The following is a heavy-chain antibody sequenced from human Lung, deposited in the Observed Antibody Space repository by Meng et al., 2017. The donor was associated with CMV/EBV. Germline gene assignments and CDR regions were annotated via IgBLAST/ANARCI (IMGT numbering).Heavy chain of an antibody. CDR1: GYTFTHHG. D-gene: IGHD6-19*01. J-gene: IGHJ4*02. CDR2: ISCYNGDT. CDR3: ARDPSNTSGRYAYFDY. Sequence: QVQRMQSGGGVKKPGDSVRVSCKASGYTFTHHGISWIRQAPGQGLEWMGWISCYNGDTNYAQKFQGRVTMTTDTSTSTAYMDLRSLRSDDTAVYYCARDPSNTSGRYAYFDYWGQGTLVTVSS. V-gene: IGHV1-18*01.